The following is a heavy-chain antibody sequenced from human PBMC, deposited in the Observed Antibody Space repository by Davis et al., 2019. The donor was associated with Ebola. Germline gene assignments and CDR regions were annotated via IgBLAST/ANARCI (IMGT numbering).Heavy chain of an antibody. J-gene: IGHJ6*02. Sequence: GGSLRLSCAASGFTFSSYEMNWVRQAPGKGLEWVSYISSSGSTIYYADSVKGRFAISRDNSKNFLYLQMNSLRTEDTALYYCAKDIQKWLTYYAMDVWGQGTTVTVSS. CDR3: AKDIQKWLTYYAMDV. CDR2: ISSSGSTI. CDR1: GFTFSSYE. V-gene: IGHV3-48*03. D-gene: IGHD6-19*01.